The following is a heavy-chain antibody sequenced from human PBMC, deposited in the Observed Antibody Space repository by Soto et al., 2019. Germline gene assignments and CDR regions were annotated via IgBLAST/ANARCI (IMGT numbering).Heavy chain of an antibody. CDR2: ISQSGFT. J-gene: IGHJ5*02. CDR3: ARGLFSSGWYSYFDP. CDR1: SESLRGYY. V-gene: IGHV4-34*01. Sequence: QVQLQQWGAGLLRPSETLSLTCAVSSESLRGYYWTWIRQSPGKGLEWIGEISQSGFTNYNPSLESRVNMSVDTSKSQFSLHLTSVTAADTAVYSCARGLFSSGWYSYFDPWGQGTPVTVSS. D-gene: IGHD6-19*01.